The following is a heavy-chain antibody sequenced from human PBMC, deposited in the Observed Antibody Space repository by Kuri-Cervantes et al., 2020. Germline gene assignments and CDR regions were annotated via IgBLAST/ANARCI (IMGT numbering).Heavy chain of an antibody. Sequence: GESLKISCAASGFTVSSNYMSWVRQAPGKGLEWVSVIYSGGSTYYADSVKGRFTISRDNSKNTLYLQMNSLRAEDTAVYYCARDALAEWGSYFDYWGQGTLVTVSS. J-gene: IGHJ4*02. D-gene: IGHD1-26*01. V-gene: IGHV3-53*01. CDR3: ARDALAEWGSYFDY. CDR1: GFTVSSNY. CDR2: IYSGGST.